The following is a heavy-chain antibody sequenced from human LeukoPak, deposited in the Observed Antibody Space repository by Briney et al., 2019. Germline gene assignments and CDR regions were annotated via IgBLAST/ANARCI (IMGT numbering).Heavy chain of an antibody. V-gene: IGHV1-8*03. J-gene: IGHJ6*03. CDR2: MNPNSGNT. Sequence: ASVKVSCKASGYTFTSYDINWVRQATGQGLEWMGWMNPNSGNTGYAQKFQGRVTITRNTSISTAYMELSRLRSDDTAVYYCAREARGWTPKYMDVWGKGTTVTVSS. CDR1: GYTFTSYD. CDR3: AREARGWTPKYMDV. D-gene: IGHD6-19*01.